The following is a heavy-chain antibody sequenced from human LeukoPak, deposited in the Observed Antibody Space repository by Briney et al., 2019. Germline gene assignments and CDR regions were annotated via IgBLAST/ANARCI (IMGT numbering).Heavy chain of an antibody. Sequence: SVKASCKASGGTFSSYAIGWVRQAPGQGLEWMGGIIPTFGTANYAQKFQGRVTITADESTSTAYMELSSLRSEDTAVYYCASTYCGGDCYSPDAFDIWGQGTMVTVSS. CDR3: ASTYCGGDCYSPDAFDI. D-gene: IGHD2-21*02. V-gene: IGHV1-69*13. J-gene: IGHJ3*02. CDR2: IIPTFGTA. CDR1: GGTFSSYA.